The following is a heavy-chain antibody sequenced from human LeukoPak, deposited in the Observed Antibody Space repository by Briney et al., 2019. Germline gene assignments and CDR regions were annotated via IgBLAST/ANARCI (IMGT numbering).Heavy chain of an antibody. CDR1: GYTFTSYY. CDR2: INPSGGST. Sequence: ASVKVSCKASGYTFTSYYMHLVRQAPGQGLEWMGIINPSGGSTSYAQKFQGRVAMTRDTYTSTVYMELRSLRSEVTAVYYCAGGYYYDSSGYYYWGQGTLVSVSS. CDR3: AGGYYYDSSGYYY. D-gene: IGHD3-22*01. V-gene: IGHV1-46*01. J-gene: IGHJ4*02.